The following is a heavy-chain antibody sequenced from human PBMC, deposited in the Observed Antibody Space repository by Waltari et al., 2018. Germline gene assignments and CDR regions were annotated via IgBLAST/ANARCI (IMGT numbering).Heavy chain of an antibody. Sequence: QITLKESGPTLVKPTQTLTLTCTFSGFSLSTSGVGVGWIRQPPGKALEWLALIYWTDDKRYSPSLKSRLTITKDTSKNQVVLTMTNMDPVDTATYYCAHSSSAAGLARRYNWFDPWGQGTLVTVSS. J-gene: IGHJ5*02. CDR3: AHSSSAAGLARRYNWFDP. CDR1: GFSLSTSGVG. D-gene: IGHD6-13*01. CDR2: IYWTDDK. V-gene: IGHV2-5*01.